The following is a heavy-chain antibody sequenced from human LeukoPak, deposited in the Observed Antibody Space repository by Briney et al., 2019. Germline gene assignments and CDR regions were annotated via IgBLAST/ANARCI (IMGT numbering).Heavy chain of an antibody. Sequence: PGGSLRLSCAASGFTFSSYAMHWVRQAPGKGLEWVAVLSYDGSDKYYADSVKGRFTISRDNSKNTLYLQMNSLRAEDTAVYYCAKDTDIAAAGYYFDYWGQGTLVTVSS. CDR2: LSYDGSDK. CDR3: AKDTDIAAAGYYFDY. J-gene: IGHJ4*02. D-gene: IGHD6-13*01. CDR1: GFTFSSYA. V-gene: IGHV3-30*04.